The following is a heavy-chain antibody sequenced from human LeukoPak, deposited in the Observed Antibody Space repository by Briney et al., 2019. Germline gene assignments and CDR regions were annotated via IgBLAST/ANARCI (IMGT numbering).Heavy chain of an antibody. CDR2: IYYSGSS. CDR3: ARLLPMIFDY. Sequence: SETLSLTCTVSGGSVSSSLHYWGWVRQAPGKGLEWIGNIYYSGSSDYNPSLKSRATIAVDMSKNQFSLKLNSVTAADTAVYYCARLLPMIFDYWGQGALVTVSS. V-gene: IGHV4-39*01. J-gene: IGHJ4*02. D-gene: IGHD3-16*01. CDR1: GGSVSSSLHY.